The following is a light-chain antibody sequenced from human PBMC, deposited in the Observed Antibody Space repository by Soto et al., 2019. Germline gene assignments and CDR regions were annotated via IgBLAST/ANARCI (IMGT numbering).Light chain of an antibody. CDR3: AAWDDSLSGWV. Sequence: QLVLTQPPSASGTPGQRVTISCSGSSSNIGSNYVYWYQQLPGTAPKLLIYRNNQRPSGVPDRFSGSQSGTSASLAISGLRSEDESEYYCAAWDDSLSGWVFGGGTQLTVL. CDR2: RNN. V-gene: IGLV1-47*01. CDR1: SSNIGSNY. J-gene: IGLJ3*02.